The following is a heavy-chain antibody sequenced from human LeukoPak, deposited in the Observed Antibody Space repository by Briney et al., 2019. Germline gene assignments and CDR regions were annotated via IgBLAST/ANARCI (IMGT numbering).Heavy chain of an antibody. J-gene: IGHJ4*02. D-gene: IGHD3-10*01. CDR3: AKYYGSGT. CDR2: INSDGSST. CDR1: GFTFSSYW. Sequence: GGSLRLSCAASGFTFSSYWMYWVRQAPGKGLAWASRINSDGSSTSYADSVKGRFTISRDNAKNTLYLQMNSLRAEDTAVYYCAKYYGSGTWGQEPWSPSPQ. V-gene: IGHV3-74*01.